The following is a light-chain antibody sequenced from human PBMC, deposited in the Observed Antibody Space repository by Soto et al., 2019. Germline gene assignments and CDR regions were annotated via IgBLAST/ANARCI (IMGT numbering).Light chain of an antibody. CDR3: SSYTSSNTLL. CDR2: EVT. CDR1: SSDVGIYNR. J-gene: IGLJ2*01. Sequence: QSALTQPPSVSGSPGQSVTISCTGTSSDVGIYNRVCWYQQPPGTAPKLMIYEVTNRPSGVPDRFSGSKSGNTASLTISGLQAEDEADYYCSSYTSSNTLLFGGGTKLTVL. V-gene: IGLV2-18*02.